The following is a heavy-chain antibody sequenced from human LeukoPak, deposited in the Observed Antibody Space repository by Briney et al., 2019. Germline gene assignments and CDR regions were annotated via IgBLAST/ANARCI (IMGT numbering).Heavy chain of an antibody. CDR1: GFTFSSYA. D-gene: IGHD5-18*01. J-gene: IGHJ6*02. V-gene: IGHV3-30*04. CDR2: ISYDGSNK. Sequence: PGGSLRLSCAASGFTFSSYAMHWVRQAPGKGLEWVAVISYDGSNKYYADSVKGRFTISRDNSKNTLYLQMNSLRAEDTAVYYCARVDTAMVRPDYYYYYGMDVWGQGTTVTVSS. CDR3: ARVDTAMVRPDYYYYYGMDV.